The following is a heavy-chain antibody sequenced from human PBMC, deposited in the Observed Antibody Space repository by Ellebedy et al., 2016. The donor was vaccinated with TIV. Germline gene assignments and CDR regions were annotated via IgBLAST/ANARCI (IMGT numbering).Heavy chain of an antibody. Sequence: AASVKVSCKTSAYTFTDYHFNWARQAPGQGLEWMGIINPSGGDTTYPQKFQGRVTMTSDTSTSTVYIELSSLRSEDTAVYYCARGPNDGLDVWGQGTTVTVSS. CDR2: INPSGGDT. J-gene: IGHJ6*02. V-gene: IGHV1-46*01. CDR3: ARGPNDGLDV. CDR1: AYTFTDYH.